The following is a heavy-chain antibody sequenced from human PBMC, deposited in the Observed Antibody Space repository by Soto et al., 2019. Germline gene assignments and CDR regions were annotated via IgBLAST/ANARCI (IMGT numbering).Heavy chain of an antibody. D-gene: IGHD3-16*01. Sequence: QLQLQESGSGLVKPSQTLFLTCAVSGGSISSGNSYSWSWIRQPLGKGLEWIGSISHTGSTSYNPSLKGRVSMSVDKSKNQFSLKLSSVTAADMAVYFCARAVAPYLGTWFDPWGQGTLVSVSS. J-gene: IGHJ5*02. CDR1: GGSISSGNSYS. CDR2: ISHTGST. CDR3: ARAVAPYLGTWFDP. V-gene: IGHV4-30-2*01.